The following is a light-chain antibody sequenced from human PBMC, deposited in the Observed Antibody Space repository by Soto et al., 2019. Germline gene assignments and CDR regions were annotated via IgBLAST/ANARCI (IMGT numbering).Light chain of an antibody. Sequence: QSVLTQPASVSGSRGQSITISCTGTSSDVGTYNLVSWYQQHPGKAPKLMIYEGNKRPSGVSNRFSGSISGNTASLTISGLQAEDEADYYCCSYAGSTYVFGTGTQLTVL. CDR1: SSDVGTYNL. CDR2: EGN. CDR3: CSYAGSTYV. V-gene: IGLV2-23*01. J-gene: IGLJ1*01.